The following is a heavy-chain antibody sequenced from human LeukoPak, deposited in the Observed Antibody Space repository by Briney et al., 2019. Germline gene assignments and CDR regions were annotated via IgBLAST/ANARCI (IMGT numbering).Heavy chain of an antibody. J-gene: IGHJ6*03. D-gene: IGHD1-1*01. CDR1: GFTFSSYG. CDR2: ISGSGGST. Sequence: QPGGTLRLSCAASGFTFSSYGMSWVRQAPGKGLEWVSAISGSGGSTYYADSVKGRFTVSRDNSKNTLYLQVNSLRAEDTAVYYCASTTRGGTYYYYMDVWGKGTTVTISS. CDR3: ASTTRGGTYYYYMDV. V-gene: IGHV3-23*01.